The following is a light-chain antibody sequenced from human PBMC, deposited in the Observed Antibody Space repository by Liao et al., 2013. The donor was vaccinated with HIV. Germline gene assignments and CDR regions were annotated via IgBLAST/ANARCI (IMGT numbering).Light chain of an antibody. CDR3: QAWDSTIAYV. V-gene: IGLV3-1*01. J-gene: IGLJ1*01. CDR1: ALPKQY. CDR2: HDS. Sequence: SYELTQPPSVSVSPGQTARITCSGDALPKQYAYWYQQKPGQAPVLVISHDSDRPSGIPERFSGSNSGNTATLTISGTQAMDEADYYCQAWDSTIAYVFGTGTKVTVL.